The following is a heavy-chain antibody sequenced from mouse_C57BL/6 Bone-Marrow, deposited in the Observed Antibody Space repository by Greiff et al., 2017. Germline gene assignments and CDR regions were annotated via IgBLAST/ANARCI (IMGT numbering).Heavy chain of an antibody. D-gene: IGHD2-5*01. CDR3: ARGSNYWYFDV. V-gene: IGHV1-20*01. CDR2: INPYNGDT. J-gene: IGHJ1*03. Sequence: VQLQQSGPELVKPGDSVKISCKASGYSFTGYFMNWVMQSHGQSLEWIGRINPYNGDTFYNQKFKGKATLTVDKSSSTAHMELRSLTSEDSAVXYCARGSNYWYFDVWGTGTTVTVSS. CDR1: GYSFTGYF.